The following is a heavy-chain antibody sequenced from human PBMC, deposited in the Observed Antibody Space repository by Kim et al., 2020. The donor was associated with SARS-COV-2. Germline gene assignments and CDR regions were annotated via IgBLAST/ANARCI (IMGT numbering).Heavy chain of an antibody. V-gene: IGHV3-73*01. CDR1: GFTFSSSA. J-gene: IGHJ6*02. CDR3: THGDFVYYGMDD. CDR2: IRSKANSYAT. D-gene: IGHD4-17*01. Sequence: GGSLRLSCAASGFTFSSSAVHWVRQASGKGLEWVGRIRSKANSYATAYAASVKGRFMFSREDSKNTAFLQMNSLKIDDTAVYFCTHGDFVYYGMDDWGQG.